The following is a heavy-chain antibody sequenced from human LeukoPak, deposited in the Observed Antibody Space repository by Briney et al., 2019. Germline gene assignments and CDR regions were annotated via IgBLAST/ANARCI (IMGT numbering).Heavy chain of an antibody. CDR3: AGDRRTSGWYAS. Sequence: GGSLRLSCAASGFTFGPYTMNWVRQAPGKGLEWVSYISSSSDTIYYADSVKGRFTLSRDNVENTVHLQMSSLTAEDTALYYCAGDRRTSGWYASWGQGTLVTVSS. V-gene: IGHV3-48*01. D-gene: IGHD6-19*01. CDR1: GFTFGPYT. CDR2: ISSSSDTI. J-gene: IGHJ5*02.